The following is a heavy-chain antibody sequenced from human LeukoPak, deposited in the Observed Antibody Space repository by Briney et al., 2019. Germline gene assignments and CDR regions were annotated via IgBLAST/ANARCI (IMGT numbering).Heavy chain of an antibody. CDR1: GGSISSSSYY. Sequence: SETLSLTCSVSGGSISSSSYYWGWIRQPPGKGLEWIGSIYYSGSTYYNPSLKSRVTISVDTSKNQFSLKLSSVIAADTAVYYCARAAIAVAGIFDYYYYYYMDVWGKGTTVTVSS. D-gene: IGHD6-19*01. CDR2: IYYSGST. CDR3: ARAAIAVAGIFDYYYYYYMDV. J-gene: IGHJ6*03. V-gene: IGHV4-39*07.